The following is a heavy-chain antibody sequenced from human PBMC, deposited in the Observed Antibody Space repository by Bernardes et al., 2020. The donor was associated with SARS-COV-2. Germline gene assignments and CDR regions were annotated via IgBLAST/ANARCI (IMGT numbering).Heavy chain of an antibody. CDR1: GDSITSSSYF. CDR2: VTYSMFNTAKT. V-gene: IGHV4-39*01. Sequence: SETLSLTCSVSGDSITSSSYFWGWVRQPPGRGLEWIGSVTYSMFNTAKTYFNPSLKSRVTISVDTSKNQFSLKLKSLTAADTALYHCAGALVVSATPSFDSWGQGTLVTVSS. J-gene: IGHJ5*01. CDR3: AGALVVSATPSFDS. D-gene: IGHD2-21*02.